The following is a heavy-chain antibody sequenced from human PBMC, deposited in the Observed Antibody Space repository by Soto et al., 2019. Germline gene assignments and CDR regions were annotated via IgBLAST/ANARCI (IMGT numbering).Heavy chain of an antibody. J-gene: IGHJ4*02. Sequence: AGGSLRLSCTASGFTFNNYAMSWVRQAPGKGLEYVSSISSNGGSTYYADSVKGRFTISRDNSKNTVYLQMSSLRAEDTAVYYCVKDQYVEYWGQGTLVTVSS. CDR3: VKDQYVEY. CDR2: ISSNGGST. V-gene: IGHV3-64D*06. CDR1: GFTFNNYA. D-gene: IGHD1-1*01.